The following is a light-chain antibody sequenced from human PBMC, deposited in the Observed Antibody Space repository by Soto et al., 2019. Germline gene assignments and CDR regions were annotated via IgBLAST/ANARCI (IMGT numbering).Light chain of an antibody. CDR1: SSDVGGYNY. V-gene: IGLV2-14*01. J-gene: IGLJ1*01. Sequence: QSVLTQPASVSGSPGQSITISCTGTSSDVGGYNYVSWYQQHPGKAPKPMIYAVTDRPSGVSSRFSGSKSGNTASLTISGLQAEDEADYYCSSYTSSSTLFGTGTKLTVL. CDR3: SSYTSSSTL. CDR2: AVT.